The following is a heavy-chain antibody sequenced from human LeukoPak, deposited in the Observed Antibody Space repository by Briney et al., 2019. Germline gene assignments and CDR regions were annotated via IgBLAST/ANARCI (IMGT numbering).Heavy chain of an antibody. V-gene: IGHV3-11*04. Sequence: GGSLRPSCAASGFSFSDYHMSWIRQAPGKGLEWVSYISTGGRSTYHADSVKGRFTISRDNAKNSLYLQMNSLRVEDTAGYYFARDVNINYEAPPFNYWGQEPLVTVSS. CDR1: GFSFSDYH. J-gene: IGHJ4*02. CDR2: ISTGGRST. CDR3: ARDVNINYEAPPFNY. D-gene: IGHD3-16*01.